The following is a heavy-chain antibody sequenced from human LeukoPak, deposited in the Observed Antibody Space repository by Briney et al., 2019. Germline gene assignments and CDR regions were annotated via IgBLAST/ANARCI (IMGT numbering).Heavy chain of an antibody. CDR2: IIPIFGTA. V-gene: IGHV1-69*06. J-gene: IGHJ3*02. Sequence: AVNVSCKASGGTFSSYAISWVRQAPGQGLEWMGGIIPIFGTANYAQKFPGRVTITAYKYKSTAYMDLNSMRYKDTAAYYCASFDIWGQGTMVTVSS. CDR1: GGTFSSYA. CDR3: ASFDI.